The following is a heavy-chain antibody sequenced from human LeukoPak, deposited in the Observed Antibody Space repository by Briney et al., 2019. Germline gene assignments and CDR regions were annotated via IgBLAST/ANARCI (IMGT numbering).Heavy chain of an antibody. CDR2: IYYSGST. D-gene: IGHD3-10*01. V-gene: IGHV4-39*07. J-gene: IGHJ5*02. CDR3: ATGPPMVRGVLNWFDP. CDR1: GGSISSSDYY. Sequence: SETLSLTCTVSGGSISSSDYYWGWIRQPPGKGLEWIGSIYYSGSTYYSPSLKSRVTISVDTSKNQFSLKLSSVTAADTAVYYCATGPPMVRGVLNWFDPWGQGTLVTVSS.